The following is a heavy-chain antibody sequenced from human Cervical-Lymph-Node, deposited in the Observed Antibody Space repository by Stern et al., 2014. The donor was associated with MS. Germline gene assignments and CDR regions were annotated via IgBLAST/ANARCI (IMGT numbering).Heavy chain of an antibody. CDR3: TRDDWPDGSGWGI. D-gene: IGHD6-19*01. V-gene: IGHV3-48*02. CDR2: ISSGGDTV. CDR1: GFTFSRHS. Sequence: EVQLEESGGGLVQPGGTRRLSCAASGFTFSRHSMNWVRQAPGKGLEWVSYISSGGDTVYYADSVKGRFTISRDNAKNSLYLHMNSLRDGDTAVYYCTRDDWPDGSGWGIWGQGTLVAVSS. J-gene: IGHJ4*02.